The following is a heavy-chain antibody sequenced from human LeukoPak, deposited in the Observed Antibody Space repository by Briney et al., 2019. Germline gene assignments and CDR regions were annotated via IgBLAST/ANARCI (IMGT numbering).Heavy chain of an antibody. V-gene: IGHV4-34*01. CDR2: INHSGST. CDR1: GGSFSGYY. Sequence: SETLSLTCAVYGGSFSGYYWSWIRQPPGKGLEWIGEINHSGSTNYNPSLKSRVTISVDTSKNQFSLKLSSVTAADTAVYYCAYASYYYYGMDVWGQGTTVTASS. J-gene: IGHJ6*02. CDR3: AYASYYYYGMDV. D-gene: IGHD3-16*01.